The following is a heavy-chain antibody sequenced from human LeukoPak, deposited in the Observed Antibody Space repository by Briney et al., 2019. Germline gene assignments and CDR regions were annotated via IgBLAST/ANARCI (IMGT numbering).Heavy chain of an antibody. J-gene: IGHJ4*02. CDR1: GGSISSYY. CDR3: ARYYDSSGYPFFDY. V-gene: IGHV4-59*01. D-gene: IGHD3-22*01. CDR2: IYYSGST. Sequence: SETLSLTCTVSGGSISSYYWSWIRQPPGKGLEWIGYIYYSGSTNYNPSLKSRVTISVDTSKNQFSLKLSSVTAADTAVYYCARYYDSSGYPFFDYWGQGTPVTVSS.